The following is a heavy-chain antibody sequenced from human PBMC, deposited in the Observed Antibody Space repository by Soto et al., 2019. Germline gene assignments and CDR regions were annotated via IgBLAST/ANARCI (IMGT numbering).Heavy chain of an antibody. CDR3: ATTAGTPPVPDP. V-gene: IGHV1-69*02. CDR1: GGTFSSDT. J-gene: IGHJ5*02. CDR2: IIPIVTII. Sequence: QVQLVQSGAEVKKPGSSVKVSCKASGGTFSSDTISWVRQAPGQGLEWMGRIIPIVTIITYAPKFQGRLTITAAKSTSTASLQLSTLRSAYTAVYYCATTAGTPPVPDPWCQGTLVTVSS. D-gene: IGHD1-1*01.